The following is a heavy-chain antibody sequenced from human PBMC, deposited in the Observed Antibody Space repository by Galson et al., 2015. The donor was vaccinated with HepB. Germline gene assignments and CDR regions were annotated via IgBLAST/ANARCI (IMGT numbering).Heavy chain of an antibody. V-gene: IGHV3-21*01. D-gene: IGHD2-8*01. CDR3: ARAARGCTDGVCPSYYYYMDV. CDR2: ISSSSSYI. CDR1: GFTFSNYG. Sequence: SLRLSCAASGFTFSNYGMNWVRQAPGKGLEWVSSISSSSSYIYYADSVKGRFTISRDNAKNSLYLQMNSLRAEDTAVYYCARAARGCTDGVCPSYYYYMDVWGKGTTVTVSS. J-gene: IGHJ6*03.